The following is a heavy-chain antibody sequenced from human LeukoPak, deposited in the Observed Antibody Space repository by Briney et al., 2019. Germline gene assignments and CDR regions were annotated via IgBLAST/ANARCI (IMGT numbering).Heavy chain of an antibody. CDR1: HGSINNYY. CDR2: IFHSGSP. J-gene: IGHJ5*02. CDR3: ARDLRPNQLLFNWLDP. Sequence: SETLSLICTVSHGSINNYYWSWIRQAPGKGLEWIGNIFHSGSPRYNPSLKSRVTISVDTSKKQFSLNLRSVTAADTAVYFCARDLRPNQLLFNWLDPWGQGTLVIVSS. V-gene: IGHV4-59*01. D-gene: IGHD2-2*01.